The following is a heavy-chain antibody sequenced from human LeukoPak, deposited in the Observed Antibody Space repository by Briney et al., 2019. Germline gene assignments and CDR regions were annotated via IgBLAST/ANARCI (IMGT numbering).Heavy chain of an antibody. CDR1: GGSFSGYY. J-gene: IGHJ4*02. V-gene: IGHV4-34*01. Sequence: SETLSLTCAVYGGSFSGYYWSWIRQPPGKGLEWIGEINHSGSTNYNPSLKSRVTLSVDTSKNQLSLKLSSVTAADTDVYYCARGLYCSGGSCYRPFDYWGQGTLVTVSS. CDR3: ARGLYCSGGSCYRPFDY. D-gene: IGHD2-15*01. CDR2: INHSGST.